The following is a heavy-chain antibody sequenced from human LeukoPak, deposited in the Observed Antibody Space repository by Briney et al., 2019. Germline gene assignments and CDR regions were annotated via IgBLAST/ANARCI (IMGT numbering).Heavy chain of an antibody. CDR2: ISSSSSYI. V-gene: IGHV3-21*01. CDR1: GFTFSSYA. J-gene: IGHJ4*02. D-gene: IGHD6-19*01. Sequence: GGSLRLSCAASGFTFSSYAMHWVRQAPGKGLEWVSSISSSSSYIYYADSVKGRFTISRDNAKNSLYLQMNSLRAEDTAVYYCARDEVEAVAGPDYWGQGTLVTVSS. CDR3: ARDEVEAVAGPDY.